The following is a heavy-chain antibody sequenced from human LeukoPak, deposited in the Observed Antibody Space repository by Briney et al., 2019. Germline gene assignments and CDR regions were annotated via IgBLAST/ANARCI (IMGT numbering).Heavy chain of an antibody. V-gene: IGHV4-59*01. D-gene: IGHD3-16*01. CDR2: IYYSEST. CDR1: GASINNYY. Sequence: SETLSLTCTVSGASINNYYWSWIRQPPGKGLEWIGYIYYSESTNYNPSLKSRVTISVDTSRNQFSLTLTSVTAADTAVYYCAAARGMRYYFDYWGQGTLFTVSS. CDR3: AAARGMRYYFDY. J-gene: IGHJ4*02.